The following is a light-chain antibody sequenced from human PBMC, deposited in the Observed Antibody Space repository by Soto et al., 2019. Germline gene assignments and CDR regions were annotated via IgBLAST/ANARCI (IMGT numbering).Light chain of an antibody. CDR3: QQYSSSPPEFT. CDR2: GAS. CDR1: QGVNSNY. Sequence: EIVLTQSPGTLSVSPGERVTLSSRASQGVNSNYLAWYQQRPGQAPRLLIFGASYRATGIPDRFSGSGSGTDFTLTISRLEAEDFAVYYCQQYSSSPPEFTFGPGTKVDSK. J-gene: IGKJ3*01. V-gene: IGKV3-20*01.